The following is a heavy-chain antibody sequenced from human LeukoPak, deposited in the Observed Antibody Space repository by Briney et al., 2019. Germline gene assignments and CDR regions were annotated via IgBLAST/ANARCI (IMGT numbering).Heavy chain of an antibody. CDR1: GFSFSNYV. CDR3: AKRDNSGVHCFDS. CDR2: ISGGGSST. D-gene: IGHD6-19*01. Sequence: PGGSLRLSCAASGFSFSNYVMNWVRQAPGKGLEWVSRISGGGSSTNYADSVKGRFTISRDNSKNTLFLQMNSLRGEDTAVYYCAKRDNSGVHCFDSWGQGTLVSASS. V-gene: IGHV3-23*01. J-gene: IGHJ4*02.